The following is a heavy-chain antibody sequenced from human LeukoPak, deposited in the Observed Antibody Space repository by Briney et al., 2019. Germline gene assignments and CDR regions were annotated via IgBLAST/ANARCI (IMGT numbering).Heavy chain of an antibody. V-gene: IGHV3-73*01. Sequence: GGSLRLSCAASGSTFGASTMHWVRQASGKGLEWVGHIRNKANSYATAYAASVKGRFTISRDDLKTTAYLRMNSLKTEDTAVYYCTRVYSYGYDYWGQGTLVTVSS. D-gene: IGHD5-18*01. J-gene: IGHJ4*02. CDR3: TRVYSYGYDY. CDR1: GSTFGAST. CDR2: IRNKANSYAT.